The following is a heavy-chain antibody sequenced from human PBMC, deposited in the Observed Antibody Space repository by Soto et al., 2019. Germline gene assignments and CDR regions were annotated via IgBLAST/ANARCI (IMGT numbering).Heavy chain of an antibody. CDR3: AKGILSATIGPYAMDV. CDR1: GFTFSSYS. V-gene: IGHV3-21*01. Sequence: GGSLRLSCAASGFTFSSYSMNWVRQAPGKGLEWVSSISSSSSYIYYADSVKGRFTISRDNAKNSLYLQMNSLRAEDTAVYYCAKGILSATIGPYAMDVWGQGTTVTVSS. D-gene: IGHD3-16*01. CDR2: ISSSSSYI. J-gene: IGHJ6*02.